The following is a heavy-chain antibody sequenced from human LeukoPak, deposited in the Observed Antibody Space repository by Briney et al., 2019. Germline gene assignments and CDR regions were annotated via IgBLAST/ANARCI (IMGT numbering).Heavy chain of an antibody. V-gene: IGHV4-34*01. CDR1: GGSFSGYY. CDR3: ARGSGYEEPIDY. CDR2: IYYSGST. D-gene: IGHD5-12*01. Sequence: PSETLSLTCAVYGGSFSGYYGGWIRQPPGKGLEWIGSIYYSGSTYYNPSLKSRVTISVDTSKNQFSLKLSSVTAADTAVYYCARGSGYEEPIDYWGQGTLVTVSS. J-gene: IGHJ4*02.